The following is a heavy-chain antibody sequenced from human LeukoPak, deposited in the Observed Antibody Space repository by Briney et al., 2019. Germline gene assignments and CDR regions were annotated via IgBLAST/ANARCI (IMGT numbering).Heavy chain of an antibody. CDR2: IYPGDSNT. D-gene: IGHD5/OR15-5a*01. CDR3: ARHYGDTVYDYFDY. CDR1: GYTFTSYW. Sequence: GESLKISCKASGYTFTSYWIGWVRQMPGKGLEWMGIIYPGDSNTRYSPSFQGQVMISADKSINTAYLQWSSLKASDTAIYYCARHYGDTVYDYFDYWGQGTLVTVSS. V-gene: IGHV5-51*01. J-gene: IGHJ4*02.